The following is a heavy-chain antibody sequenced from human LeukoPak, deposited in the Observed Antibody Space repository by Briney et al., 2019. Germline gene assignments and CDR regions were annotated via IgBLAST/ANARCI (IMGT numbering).Heavy chain of an antibody. CDR1: GYTFTSYG. J-gene: IGHJ4*02. Sequence: ASVKVSCKASGYTFTSYGISWVRQAPGQGLEWMGWISAYNGNKNNAQKLQGRVSMTTDTSTSTAYMELRSLRYDDTAVYYCARDPTSYYDFWSGYYNYFDYWGQGTLVTVSS. CDR2: ISAYNGNK. CDR3: ARDPTSYYDFWSGYYNYFDY. D-gene: IGHD3-3*01. V-gene: IGHV1-18*01.